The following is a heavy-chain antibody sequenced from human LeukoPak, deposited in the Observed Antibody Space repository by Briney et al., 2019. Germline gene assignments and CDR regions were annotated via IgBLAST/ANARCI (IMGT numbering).Heavy chain of an antibody. D-gene: IGHD3-10*01. CDR3: AKGGSGSYYNGNWHFDL. V-gene: IGHV3-23*01. J-gene: IGHJ2*01. CDR2: ISGSGGST. CDR1: GLIFSNYG. Sequence: GGTLRLSCAASGLIFSNYGMTWVRQAPGKGLEWVSAISGSGGSTYYADSVKGRFTISRDDSKHTLYLQMNNVRVEDTAVFYCAKGGSGSYYNGNWHFDLWGRGTLVTVSS.